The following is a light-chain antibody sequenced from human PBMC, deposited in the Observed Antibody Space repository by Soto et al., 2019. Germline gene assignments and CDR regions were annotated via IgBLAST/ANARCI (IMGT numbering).Light chain of an antibody. CDR1: QSVSSY. CDR3: QQRSNWPGT. Sequence: EIVLTQSLATLSLSPEERATHSCRASQSVSSYLAWYQQKPGQAPRLLIYDASNRATGIPARFSGSGSGTDFTLTISSLEPEDFAVYYCQQRSNWPGTFGQGTKVDIK. CDR2: DAS. V-gene: IGKV3-11*01. J-gene: IGKJ1*01.